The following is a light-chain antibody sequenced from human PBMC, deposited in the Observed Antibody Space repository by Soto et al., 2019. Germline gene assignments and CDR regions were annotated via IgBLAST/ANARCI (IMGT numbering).Light chain of an antibody. J-gene: IGKJ4*01. CDR2: DAS. V-gene: IGKV3-11*01. CDR3: QQRSTWPPKFT. CDR1: QSVSSY. Sequence: EIVLTQSPATLSLSPGERATLSCRASQSVSSYLAWYQQKPGQAPRLLIYDASNRATGIPARFSGSGSGTDFPLTISSLEPEDFAVYNCQQRSTWPPKFTFGGGTKVEIK.